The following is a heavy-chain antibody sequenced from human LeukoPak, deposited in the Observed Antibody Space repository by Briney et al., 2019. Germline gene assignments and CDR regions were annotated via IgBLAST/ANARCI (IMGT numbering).Heavy chain of an antibody. Sequence: TLSLTCTVSGGSISSGGYYWSWIRQHPGKGLEWIGYIYYSGSTYYNPSLKSRVTISVDTSKNQFSLKLSSVTAADTAVYYCAREGSTSTGIDYWGQGTLVTVSS. CDR1: GGSISSGGYY. J-gene: IGHJ4*02. CDR3: AREGSTSTGIDY. V-gene: IGHV4-31*03. CDR2: IYYSGST. D-gene: IGHD2-2*01.